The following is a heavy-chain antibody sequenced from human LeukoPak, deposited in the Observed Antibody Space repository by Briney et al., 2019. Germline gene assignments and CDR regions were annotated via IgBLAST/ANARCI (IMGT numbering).Heavy chain of an antibody. V-gene: IGHV3-48*04. CDR3: ARDLPSPIAAAGDFDY. CDR2: SSSNSSTI. J-gene: IGHJ4*02. Sequence: GGSQRLSCAASGFTFRRYSMNWVRQAPGKGLEWVSYSSSNSSTIYYADSVKGRFTISRDNAKNSLYLQMNSLRAEDTAVYYCARDLPSPIAAAGDFDYWGQGTLVTVSS. CDR1: GFTFRRYS. D-gene: IGHD6-13*01.